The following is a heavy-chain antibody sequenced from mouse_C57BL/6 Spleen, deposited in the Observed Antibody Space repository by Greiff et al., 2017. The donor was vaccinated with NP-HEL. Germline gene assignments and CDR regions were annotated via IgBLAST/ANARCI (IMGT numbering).Heavy chain of an antibody. V-gene: IGHV2-2*01. CDR3: ARKGNYSNYGAMDY. CDR2: IWSGGST. D-gene: IGHD2-5*01. J-gene: IGHJ4*01. Sequence: QVQLQQSGPGLVQPSQSLSITCTVSGFSLPSYGVNWVRQSPGKGLEWLGVIWSGGSTDYNAAFISRLSISKYNSKSQVFFKMNSLQADDTSRYYCARKGNYSNYGAMDYWGQGTAVTVSS. CDR1: GFSLPSYG.